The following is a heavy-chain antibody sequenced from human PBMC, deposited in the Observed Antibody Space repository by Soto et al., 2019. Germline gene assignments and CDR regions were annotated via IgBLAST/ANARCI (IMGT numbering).Heavy chain of an antibody. CDR2: ISGSGAST. J-gene: IGHJ4*02. CDR1: GFTFSSYA. Sequence: GGSLILSCAASGFTFSSYAMSWVRQAPGKGLEWVSAISGSGASTYYADSVKGRFTISRDNSKNTLYLQMNSLRAEDTAVYYCAKAYCSSSSCPIYWGQGTLVTVSS. D-gene: IGHD2-2*01. V-gene: IGHV3-23*01. CDR3: AKAYCSSSSCPIY.